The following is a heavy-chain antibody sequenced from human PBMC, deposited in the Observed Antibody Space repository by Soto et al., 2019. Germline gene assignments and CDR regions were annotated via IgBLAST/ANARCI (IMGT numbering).Heavy chain of an antibody. CDR1: GFTFSSYA. CDR3: AVFPTYDSSGYQMPYYYYGMDV. Sequence: GGSLRLSCAASGFTFSSYAMSWVRQAPGKGLEWVSAISGSGGSTYYADSVKGRFTISRDNSKNTLYLQMNSLRAEDTAVYYCAVFPTYDSSGYQMPYYYYGMDVWGQGTTVTVSS. J-gene: IGHJ6*02. V-gene: IGHV3-23*01. D-gene: IGHD3-22*01. CDR2: ISGSGGST.